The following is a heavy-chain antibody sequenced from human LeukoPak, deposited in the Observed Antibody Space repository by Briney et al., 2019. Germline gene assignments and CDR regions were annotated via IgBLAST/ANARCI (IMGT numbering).Heavy chain of an antibody. J-gene: IGHJ4*02. V-gene: IGHV1-69*04. CDR2: VIPILGIA. D-gene: IGHD5-24*01. CDR3: ASREGDGYNYGLDY. CDR1: GGTFSSYA. Sequence: GASVKASCKASGGTFSSYAISWVRQAPGQGLEWMGRVIPILGIANYAQKFQGRVTITADKSTSTAYMELSSLRSEDTAVYYCASREGDGYNYGLDYWGQGTLVTVSS.